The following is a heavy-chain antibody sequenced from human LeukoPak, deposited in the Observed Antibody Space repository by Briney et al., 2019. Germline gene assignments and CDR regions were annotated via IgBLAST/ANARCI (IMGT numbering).Heavy chain of an antibody. V-gene: IGHV1-69*13. J-gene: IGHJ4*02. D-gene: IGHD5-24*01. CDR3: ARSRQDGYNWFFDY. CDR1: GGTFSSYA. Sequence: SVKVSCKASGGTFSSYAISWVRQAPGQGLEWMGGIIPIFGTANYAQKFQGRVTITADESTSTAYMELSSLRSEDTAVYYCARSRQDGYNWFFDYWGRGTLVTVSS. CDR2: IIPIFGTA.